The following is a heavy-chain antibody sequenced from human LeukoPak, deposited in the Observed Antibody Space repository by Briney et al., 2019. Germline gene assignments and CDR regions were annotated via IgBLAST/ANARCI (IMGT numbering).Heavy chain of an antibody. CDR2: INHSGST. J-gene: IGHJ4*02. Sequence: KPSETLSLTCAVYGGSFSGYYWSWIRQPPGKGLEWIGEINHSGSTNYNPSLKSRVTISVDTSKNQFSLKLSSVTAADTAVYYCARGYYYYDSSGYYPAFDYWGQGTLVTVSS. CDR1: GGSFSGYY. CDR3: ARGYYYYDSSGYYPAFDY. D-gene: IGHD3-22*01. V-gene: IGHV4-34*01.